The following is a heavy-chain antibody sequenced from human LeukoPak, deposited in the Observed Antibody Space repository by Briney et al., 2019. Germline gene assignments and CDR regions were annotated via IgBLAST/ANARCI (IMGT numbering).Heavy chain of an antibody. Sequence: PSETLSLTCTVSGGSISSYYWSWIRQPPGKGLEWIGYIYYSGSTNYNPSLKSRVTISVDTSKNQFSLKLSSVTAADTAVYYCAREGGSGWYEYHFDYWGQGTLVTVSS. J-gene: IGHJ4*02. V-gene: IGHV4-59*01. D-gene: IGHD6-19*01. CDR1: GGSISSYY. CDR2: IYYSGST. CDR3: AREGGSGWYEYHFDY.